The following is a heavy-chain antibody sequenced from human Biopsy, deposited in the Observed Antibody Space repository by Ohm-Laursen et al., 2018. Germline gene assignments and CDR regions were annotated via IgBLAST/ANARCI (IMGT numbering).Heavy chain of an antibody. D-gene: IGHD4-23*01. J-gene: IGHJ6*02. CDR2: ISGGGTI. V-gene: IGHV3-11*01. Sequence: SLRLSCAAPGFSFSDYHMRWIRQAPGRGLEWVSYISGGGTIYYGDSMKGRVTISRDNAKNSLYLQMHSLRAEDTAVYYCARDTRWSPYSMDVWGQGTTVTVSS. CDR1: GFSFSDYH. CDR3: ARDTRWSPYSMDV.